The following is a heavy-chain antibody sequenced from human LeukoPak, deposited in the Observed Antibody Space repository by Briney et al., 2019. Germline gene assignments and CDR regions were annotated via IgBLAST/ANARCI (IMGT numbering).Heavy chain of an antibody. D-gene: IGHD5-12*01. CDR2: INHSGST. V-gene: IGHV4-34*01. CDR1: GGSFSGYY. Sequence: SETLSLTCAVYGGSFSGYYWSWIRQPPGKGLEWIGEINHSGSTNYNPSLKSRVTISVDTSKNQFSLKLSSVTAADTAVYYCARGVLRRGYDSRGYYYGMDVWGQGTTVTVSS. J-gene: IGHJ6*02. CDR3: ARGVLRRGYDSRGYYYGMDV.